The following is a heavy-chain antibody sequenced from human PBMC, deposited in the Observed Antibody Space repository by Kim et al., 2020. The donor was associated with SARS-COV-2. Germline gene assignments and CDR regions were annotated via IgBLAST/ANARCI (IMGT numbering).Heavy chain of an antibody. CDR3: ARYEEISLKAFDI. D-gene: IGHD2-15*01. J-gene: IGHJ3*02. Sequence: YVGSVKGRFSISRDNTRNTLYLQMNSLRAEDTAVYYCARYEEISLKAFDIWGQGTMVTVSS. V-gene: IGHV3-7*01.